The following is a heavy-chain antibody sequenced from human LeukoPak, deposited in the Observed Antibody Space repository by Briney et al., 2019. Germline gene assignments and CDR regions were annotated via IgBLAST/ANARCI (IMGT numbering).Heavy chain of an antibody. CDR1: GGSFSSST. CDR3: AGDFQAARLHMFEF. D-gene: IGHD6-6*01. V-gene: IGHV1-69*05. CDR2: IISISGSP. J-gene: IGHJ4*02. Sequence: ASVKVSCKVSGGSFSSSTLSWVRQVPGQGLEWMGGIISISGSPNYAQRFQGRVTFTTDESTTTAYMELSSLTSEDTAVYYCAGDFQAARLHMFEFWGQGSLVTVSS.